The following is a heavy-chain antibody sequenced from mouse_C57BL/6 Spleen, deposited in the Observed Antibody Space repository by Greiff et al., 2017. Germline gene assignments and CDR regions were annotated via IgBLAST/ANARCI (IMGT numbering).Heavy chain of an antibody. J-gene: IGHJ3*01. Sequence: EVMLVESEGGLVQPGSSMKLSCTASGFTFSDYYMAWVRQVSEKGLEWVANINYDGSSTYYLDSLKSRFIISRDNAKNILYLQMSSLKSEDTATYYCARGYYGSSYGFAYWGQGTLVTVSA. V-gene: IGHV5-16*01. D-gene: IGHD1-1*01. CDR2: INYDGSST. CDR1: GFTFSDYY. CDR3: ARGYYGSSYGFAY.